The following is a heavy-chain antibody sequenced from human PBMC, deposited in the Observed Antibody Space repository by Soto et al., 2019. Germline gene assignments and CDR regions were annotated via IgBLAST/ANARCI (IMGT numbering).Heavy chain of an antibody. D-gene: IGHD3-3*01. Sequence: GASVKVSCKASGYTFTSYDINWVRQATGQGLEWMGWMNPNIGNTGYAQKFPGRVTMTRNTSISTAYMELSSLRSEDTAVYYCARGAFGVVIIGIVAGRYYFDYWGQGTLVTVSS. V-gene: IGHV1-8*01. CDR3: ARGAFGVVIIGIVAGRYYFDY. CDR2: MNPNIGNT. J-gene: IGHJ4*02. CDR1: GYTFTSYD.